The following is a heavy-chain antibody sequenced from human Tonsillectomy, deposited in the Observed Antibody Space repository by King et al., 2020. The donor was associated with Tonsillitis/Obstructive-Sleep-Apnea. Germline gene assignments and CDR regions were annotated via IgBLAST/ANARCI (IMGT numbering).Heavy chain of an antibody. J-gene: IGHJ3*02. V-gene: IGHV4-39*01. Sequence: QLQESGPGLVKPSETLSLTCTVSCGSISSSSYYCGWIRQPPGKGLEWIGSIYYSGSTYYNPSLKSRVTRSVDTSKNQFSLKLSSVTAADTAVYYCARHETTSSIAARPAFDIWGQGTMVTVSS. CDR3: ARHETTSSIAARPAFDI. CDR1: CGSISSSSYY. CDR2: IYYSGST. D-gene: IGHD6-6*01.